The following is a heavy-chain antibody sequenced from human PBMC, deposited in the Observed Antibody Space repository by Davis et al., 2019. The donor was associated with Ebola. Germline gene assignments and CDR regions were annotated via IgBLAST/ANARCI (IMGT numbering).Heavy chain of an antibody. V-gene: IGHV3-30*14. D-gene: IGHD3-10*01. CDR3: ASGESYYPSHFDY. CDR2: ISYDGSNK. Sequence: PGGSLRLSCAASGFTFSSYAMHWVRQAPGKGLEWVAVISYDGSNKYYADSVKGRFTISRDNSKNTLYLQMNSLRAEDTAVYYCASGESYYPSHFDYWGQGTLVTVSS. CDR1: GFTFSSYA. J-gene: IGHJ4*02.